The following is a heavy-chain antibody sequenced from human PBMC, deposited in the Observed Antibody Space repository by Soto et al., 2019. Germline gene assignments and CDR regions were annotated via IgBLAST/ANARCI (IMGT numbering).Heavy chain of an antibody. D-gene: IGHD3-22*01. V-gene: IGHV3-74*01. J-gene: IGHJ3*02. Sequence: HPGGSLRLSCAVSGFTFSSYWMHWVRQAPGKGLVWVSRINSDGSSTSYADSVKGRCTITRDNAKNTLYLQMNSLIAADTAVFYFAGECHVGGMTVLDHDAFDIWGQGTMVTVSS. CDR2: INSDGSST. CDR3: AGECHVGGMTVLDHDAFDI. CDR1: GFTFSSYW.